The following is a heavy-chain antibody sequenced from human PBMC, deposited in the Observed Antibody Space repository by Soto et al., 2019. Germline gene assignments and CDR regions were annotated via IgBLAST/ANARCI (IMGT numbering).Heavy chain of an antibody. CDR3: AKDRNYPRDQFHY. V-gene: IGHV3-23*01. Sequence: GGSLRLSCAASGFTFSTYALSWVRQAPGKGLEWVSAISANGQGIYYADSVRGRFTISRDNSKDTIFLHMDSLRAEDTAVYYCAKDRNYPRDQFHYWGQGTLVTVSS. CDR2: ISANGQGI. D-gene: IGHD1-7*01. CDR1: GFTFSTYA. J-gene: IGHJ4*02.